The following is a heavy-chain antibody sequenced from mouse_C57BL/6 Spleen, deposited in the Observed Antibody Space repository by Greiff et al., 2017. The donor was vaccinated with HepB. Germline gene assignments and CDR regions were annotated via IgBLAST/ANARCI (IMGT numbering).Heavy chain of an antibody. D-gene: IGHD1-1*01. CDR3: TRPITTVVHWYFDV. V-gene: IGHV5-9-1*02. Sequence: DVMLVESGEGLVKPGGSLKLSCAASGFTFSSYAMSWVRQTPEKRLEWVAYISSGGDYIYYADTVKGRFTISRDNARNTLYLQMSSLKSEDTAMYYCTRPITTVVHWYFDVWGTGTTVTVSS. CDR2: ISSGGDYI. J-gene: IGHJ1*03. CDR1: GFTFSSYA.